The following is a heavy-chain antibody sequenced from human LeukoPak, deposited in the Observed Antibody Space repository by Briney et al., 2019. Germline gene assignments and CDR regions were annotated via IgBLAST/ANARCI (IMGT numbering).Heavy chain of an antibody. J-gene: IGHJ4*02. CDR1: GGSISSSSYY. V-gene: IGHV4-39*01. CDR3: ARTSGSQYVPIDS. D-gene: IGHD1-26*01. Sequence: AETLCLTCAVSGGSISSSSYYWAWLRQPAGRGGEGIGTIFYVGDTYYNPSLESRVTISVDTSKNLFSLELRSVSAADTAVYYCARTSGSQYVPIDSWGQGTRVTVSS. CDR2: IFYVGDT.